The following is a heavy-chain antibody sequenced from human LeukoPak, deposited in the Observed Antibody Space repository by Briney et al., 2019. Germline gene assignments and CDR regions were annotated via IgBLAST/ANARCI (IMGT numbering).Heavy chain of an antibody. J-gene: IGHJ4*02. CDR1: GFTFSSYG. CDR2: ISYDGSNK. Sequence: QPGGSLRLSCAASGFTFSSYGMHWVRQAPGKGLEWVAIISYDGSNKYYADSVKGRFTISRDNSKNTLYLQMNSLRAEDTAVYYCARGGLARVWGSYRHFDYWGQGTLVTVSS. V-gene: IGHV3-30*03. CDR3: ARGGLARVWGSYRHFDY. D-gene: IGHD3-16*02.